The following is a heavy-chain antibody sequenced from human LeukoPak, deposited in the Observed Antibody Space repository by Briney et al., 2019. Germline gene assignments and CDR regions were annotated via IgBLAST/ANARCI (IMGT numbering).Heavy chain of an antibody. J-gene: IGHJ6*03. D-gene: IGHD3-3*01. CDR3: ARDRYYDFWSGYYYYYYYYYMDV. Sequence: ASVKVSCEASGYTFTSYGISWVRQAPGQGLEWMGWISAYNGNTNYAQKLQGRVTMTTDTSTSTAYMELRSLRSDDTAVYYCARDRYYDFWSGYYYYYYYYYMDVWGKGTTVTVSS. CDR2: ISAYNGNT. V-gene: IGHV1-18*01. CDR1: GYTFTSYG.